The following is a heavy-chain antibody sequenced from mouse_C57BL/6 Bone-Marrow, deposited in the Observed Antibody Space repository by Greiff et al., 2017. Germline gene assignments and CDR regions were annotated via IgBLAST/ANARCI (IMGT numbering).Heavy chain of an antibody. CDR3: ARGYDTTGYYYSMDY. CDR1: GYTFTSYW. Sequence: VQLQQPGAELVKPGASVKLSCKASGYTFTSYWMQWVKQRPGQGLEWIGEIDPSDSYTNYNQKFKGKATLTVDTSSSTAYMQLSSLTSEDSAVYYCARGYDTTGYYYSMDYWGQVTSVTVSS. J-gene: IGHJ4*01. D-gene: IGHD1-1*01. V-gene: IGHV1-50*01. CDR2: IDPSDSYT.